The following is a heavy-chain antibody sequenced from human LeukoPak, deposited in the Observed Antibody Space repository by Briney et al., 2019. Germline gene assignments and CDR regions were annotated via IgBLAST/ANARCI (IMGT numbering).Heavy chain of an antibody. CDR2: ISPSGST. V-gene: IGHV4-61*02. D-gene: IGHD4-17*01. J-gene: IGHJ4*02. CDR1: GDSISSSDNY. CDR3: ARGSVRLDH. Sequence: SETLSLTCTVSGDSISSSDNYWSSIRQPAGKGLEWIGRISPSGSTIYNPSLKSRVTLSVDTSKNQFSLKLTSVTAADTAIYYCARGSVRLDHWGQGTLVTVSS.